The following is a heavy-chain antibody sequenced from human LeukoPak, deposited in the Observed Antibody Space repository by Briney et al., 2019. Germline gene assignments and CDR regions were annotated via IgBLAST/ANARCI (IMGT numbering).Heavy chain of an antibody. CDR3: AREGVATTFDY. Sequence: PSETLSLTCTVSGGSISSYYWSWIRQPPGKGLEWIGYIYYSGSTNYNPSLKSRVTISVDTSKNQFSLKLSSVTAADTAVYYCAREGVATTFDYWGREPWSPSPQ. J-gene: IGHJ4*02. V-gene: IGHV4-59*01. D-gene: IGHD5-12*01. CDR2: IYYSGST. CDR1: GGSISSYY.